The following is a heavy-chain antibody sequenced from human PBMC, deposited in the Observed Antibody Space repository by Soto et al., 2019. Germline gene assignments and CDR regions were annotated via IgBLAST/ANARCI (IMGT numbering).Heavy chain of an antibody. CDR2: INPSGGST. Sequence: ASVKVSCKASGYTFTSYYMHWVRQAPGQGLEWMGIINPSGGSTSYAQKFQGRVTMTRDTSTSTVYMELSSLRSEDTAVYYCARDWDCSSTRDNYYYYYYGMDVWGQGTTVTVSS. CDR3: ARDWDCSSTRDNYYYYYYGMDV. J-gene: IGHJ6*02. D-gene: IGHD2-2*01. V-gene: IGHV1-46*03. CDR1: GYTFTSYY.